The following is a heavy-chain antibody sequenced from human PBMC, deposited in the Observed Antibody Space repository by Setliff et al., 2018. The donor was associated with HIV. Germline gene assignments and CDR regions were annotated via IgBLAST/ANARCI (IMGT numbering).Heavy chain of an antibody. D-gene: IGHD3-22*01. Sequence: SETLSLTCVVSGYSISRGYYWAWIRQPPGKGLEWIASIYHSGITYYNPSLKSRVTISVDTSEDQFSLKLSSVTAADTAMYFCARLGHYDSSGYYSTLYFDSWGQGTLVTVSS. CDR1: GYSISRGYY. V-gene: IGHV4-38-2*01. CDR2: IYHSGIT. J-gene: IGHJ4*02. CDR3: ARLGHYDSSGYYSTLYFDS.